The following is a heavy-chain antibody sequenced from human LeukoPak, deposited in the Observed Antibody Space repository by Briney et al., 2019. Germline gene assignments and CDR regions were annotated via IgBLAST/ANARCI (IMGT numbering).Heavy chain of an antibody. CDR3: ERDCSSTSCYKVFDN. Sequence: ASVKVSCKASGYTFTSYGISWVRQAPGQGLEWMGWISAYNGNTNYAQKLQGRVTMTTDTSTSTAYMELRSLRSDDTAVYYCERDCSSTSCYKVFDNWGQGTLVTVSS. J-gene: IGHJ4*02. D-gene: IGHD2-2*02. CDR1: GYTFTSYG. CDR2: ISAYNGNT. V-gene: IGHV1-18*01.